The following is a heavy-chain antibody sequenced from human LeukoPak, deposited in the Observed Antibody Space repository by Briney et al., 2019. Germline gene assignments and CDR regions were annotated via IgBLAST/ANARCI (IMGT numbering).Heavy chain of an antibody. CDR3: AKALGSGSYYYFDY. J-gene: IGHJ4*02. CDR1: GFTFSNYA. V-gene: IGHV3-23*01. D-gene: IGHD1-26*01. Sequence: PGGSLRLSCAASGFTFSNYAMTWVRQAPGKGLEWVSRITGSGGSTYYADSVKGRFTISRDNSKNTLYLQMNSLRVEDTALYYCAKALGSGSYYYFDYWGQGTLVTVSS. CDR2: ITGSGGST.